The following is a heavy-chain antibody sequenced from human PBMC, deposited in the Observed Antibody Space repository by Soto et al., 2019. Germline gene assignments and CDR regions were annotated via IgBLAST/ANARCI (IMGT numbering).Heavy chain of an antibody. CDR1: GFTFSSYA. CDR2: ISSNGGST. J-gene: IGHJ4*02. Sequence: EVQLVESGGGLVQPGGSLRLSCAASGFTFSSYAMHWVRQAPGKGLEYVSAISSNGGSTYYAISVKGRFTISRDNSKNTLYLQMGSLRAEDMAVYYCARDTKSGSYSLDYWCQGTLVTFSS. V-gene: IGHV3-64*01. D-gene: IGHD1-26*01. CDR3: ARDTKSGSYSLDY.